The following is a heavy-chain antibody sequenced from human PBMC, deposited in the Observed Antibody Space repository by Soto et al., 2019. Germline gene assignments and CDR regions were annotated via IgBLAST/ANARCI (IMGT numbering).Heavy chain of an antibody. V-gene: IGHV4-31*03. D-gene: IGHD4-4*01. J-gene: IGHJ6*02. CDR1: GGSISSGGHY. CDR3: ARDQAYDYTSPGDYYYYGMDV. CDR2: IYYSGST. Sequence: QVQLQESGPGLVKPSQTLSLTCTVSGGSISSGGHYWNWIRQHPGKGLEWIGYIYYSGSTYYNPSLKSRVTISVDTSKNQVSLNLSSVTAADTAVYYCARDQAYDYTSPGDYYYYGMDVWGQGTTVTVSS.